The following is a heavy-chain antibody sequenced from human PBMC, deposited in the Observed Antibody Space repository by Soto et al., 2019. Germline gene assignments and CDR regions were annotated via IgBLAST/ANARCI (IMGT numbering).Heavy chain of an antibody. CDR3: AREVVVIAPRVVFDY. CDR1: GGSISSSSYY. CDR2: IYYSGST. V-gene: IGHV4-39*02. D-gene: IGHD2-21*01. Sequence: SETLSLTCTVSGGSISSSSYYWGWIRQPPGKGLEWIGSIYYSGSTYYNPSLKSRVTISVDTSKNQFSLKLSSVTAADTAVYYCAREVVVIAPRVVFDYWGQGTLVTVSS. J-gene: IGHJ4*02.